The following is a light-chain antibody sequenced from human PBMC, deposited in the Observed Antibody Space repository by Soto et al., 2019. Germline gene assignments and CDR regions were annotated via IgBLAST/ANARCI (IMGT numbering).Light chain of an antibody. V-gene: IGKV3D-7*01. Sequence: VLTQSPFTLSLSPGPGSTLACRASQSISSSYLSWYQQKPGQAPRLVIYGASTRATGIPARFSGSGRWYGTDFNLTISSLHTEDFAVYYCLQDYHLPITFGQGTRLEIK. J-gene: IGKJ5*01. CDR1: QSISSSY. CDR3: LQDYHLPIT. CDR2: GAS.